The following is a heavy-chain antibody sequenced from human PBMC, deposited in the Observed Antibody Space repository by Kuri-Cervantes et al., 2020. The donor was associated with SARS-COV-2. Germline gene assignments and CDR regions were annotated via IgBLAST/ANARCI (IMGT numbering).Heavy chain of an antibody. J-gene: IGHJ4*02. CDR1: GYTFSDYY. D-gene: IGHD3-10*01. CDR3: ARGEGVRGLMVMFRWRGAGPLDF. CDR2: INPNTGGT. Sequence: ASVKVSCKASGYTFSDYYIHWVRQAPGQGLEWVGWINPNTGGTDYAQKFQGWVTMTRDTSLSTAYMELSRLRSDDTAFYYCARGEGVRGLMVMFRWRGAGPLDFRGQGSPVTSPQ. V-gene: IGHV1-2*04.